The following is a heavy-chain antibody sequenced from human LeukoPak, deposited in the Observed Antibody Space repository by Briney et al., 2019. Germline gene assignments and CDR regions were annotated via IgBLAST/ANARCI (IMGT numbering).Heavy chain of an antibody. J-gene: IGHJ4*02. CDR2: IHTGGST. CDR1: GFTVSSIY. CDR3: TRDVAAHD. V-gene: IGHV3-53*01. D-gene: IGHD6-13*01. Sequence: GGSLRLSCAASGFTVSSIYMSWVRQAPGKGLEWVSVIHTGGSTYYADSVKGRFTISRDNSKNTVYLQMNSLRAEDTAVYYCTRDVAAHDWGQGTLVTVSS.